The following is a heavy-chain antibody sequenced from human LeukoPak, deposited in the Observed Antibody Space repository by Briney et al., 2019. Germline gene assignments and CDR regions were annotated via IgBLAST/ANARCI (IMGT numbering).Heavy chain of an antibody. CDR2: MNPNSGNT. V-gene: IGHV1-8*03. Sequence: ASVKVSCKASGYTFTSYDINWVRQATGQGLEWMGWMNPNSGNTGYAQKFQGRVTITRNTSISTAYMELSSLRSEDTAVYYCARGRYYDFWSGYYTEDAHNWFDPWGQGTLVTVSS. D-gene: IGHD3-3*01. CDR1: GYTFTSYD. CDR3: ARGRYYDFWSGYYTEDAHNWFDP. J-gene: IGHJ5*02.